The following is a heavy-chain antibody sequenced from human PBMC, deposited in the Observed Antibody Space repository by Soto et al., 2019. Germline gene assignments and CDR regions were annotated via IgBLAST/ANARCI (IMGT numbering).Heavy chain of an antibody. CDR2: INHSGST. CDR3: ARAKITGLFAY. Sequence: QVQLQQWGAGLLKPSETLSLTCAVYGGSFSGYYWTWIRQPPGSGLEWIGEINHSGSTNYIPSLKSRVTISVDTSMHQFPLKLTSVTASNTALYSCARAKITGLFAYWGQGTLVPVSS. CDR1: GGSFSGYY. J-gene: IGHJ4*02. V-gene: IGHV4-34*01. D-gene: IGHD2-8*02.